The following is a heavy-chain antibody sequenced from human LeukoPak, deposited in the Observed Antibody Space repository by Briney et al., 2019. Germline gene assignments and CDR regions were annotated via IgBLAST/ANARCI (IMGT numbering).Heavy chain of an antibody. V-gene: IGHV3-23*01. Sequence: GGSLRLSCAVSGFTFSSYIMSWVRQAPGKGLEWVSAISGSGGSTYYADSVKGRFTISRDNSKNTLYLQMNSLRAEDAAVYYCAKYIGHFDWYVDYWGQGTLVTVSS. J-gene: IGHJ4*02. CDR2: ISGSGGST. D-gene: IGHD3-9*01. CDR1: GFTFSSYI. CDR3: AKYIGHFDWYVDY.